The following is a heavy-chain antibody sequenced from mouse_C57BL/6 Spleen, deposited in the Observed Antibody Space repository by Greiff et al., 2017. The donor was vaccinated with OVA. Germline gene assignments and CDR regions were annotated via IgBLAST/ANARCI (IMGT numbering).Heavy chain of an antibody. CDR3: ARYPLIYYGNGGFAY. J-gene: IGHJ3*01. V-gene: IGHV14-3*01. CDR2: IDPANGNT. D-gene: IGHD2-1*01. CDR1: GFNIKNTY. Sequence: EVKLVESVAELVRPGASVKLSCTASGFNIKNTYMHWVKQRPEQGLEWIGRIDPANGNTKYAPKFQGKATITADTSSNTAYLQLSSLTSEDTAIYYCARYPLIYYGNGGFAYWGQGTLVTVSA.